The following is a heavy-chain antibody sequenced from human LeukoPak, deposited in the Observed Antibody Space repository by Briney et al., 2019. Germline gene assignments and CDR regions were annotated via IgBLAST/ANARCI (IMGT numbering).Heavy chain of an antibody. D-gene: IGHD3-10*01. CDR1: GYTFTCYG. CDR3: ARDLTVRGVILMGY. CDR2: ISAYNGNT. J-gene: IGHJ4*02. Sequence: GASVKVSCKASGYTFTCYGISWVRQAPGQGLEWMGWISAYNGNTNYAQKLQGRVTMTTDTSTSTAYMELRSLRSDDTAVYYCARDLTVRGVILMGYWGQGTLVTVSS. V-gene: IGHV1-18*01.